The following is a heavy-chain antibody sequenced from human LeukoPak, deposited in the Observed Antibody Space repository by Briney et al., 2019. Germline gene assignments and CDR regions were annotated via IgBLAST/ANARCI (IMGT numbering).Heavy chain of an antibody. Sequence: ASVKVSCKVSGYTLTELSMHWVRQAPGKGLEWMGGFDPEDGETIYAQKFQGRVTITRDTSASTAYMELSSLRSEDTAVYYCARDGARTIFGVVIGRQKNWFDPWGQGTLVTVSS. CDR3: ARDGARTIFGVVIGRQKNWFDP. CDR2: FDPEDGET. D-gene: IGHD3-3*01. V-gene: IGHV1-24*01. J-gene: IGHJ5*02. CDR1: GYTLTELS.